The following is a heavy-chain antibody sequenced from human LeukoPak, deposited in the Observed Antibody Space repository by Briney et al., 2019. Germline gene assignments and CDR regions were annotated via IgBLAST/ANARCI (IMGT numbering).Heavy chain of an antibody. CDR1: GGSISSGGYY. CDR2: IYYSGST. V-gene: IGHV4-31*03. J-gene: IGHJ4*02. Sequence: SQTLSLTCTVSGGSISSGGYYWSSIRQHPGKGLEWIGYIYYSGSTYYNPSLKSRVTISVDTSKNQFSLKLSSVTAADTAVYYCARYSSSWYYFDYWGQGTLVTVSS. CDR3: ARYSSSWYYFDY. D-gene: IGHD6-13*01.